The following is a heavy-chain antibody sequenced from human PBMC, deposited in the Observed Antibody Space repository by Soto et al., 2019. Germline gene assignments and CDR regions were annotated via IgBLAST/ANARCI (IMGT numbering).Heavy chain of an antibody. D-gene: IGHD2-15*01. J-gene: IGHJ5*01. V-gene: IGHV3-7*01. CDR2: IRQDGNEK. CDR3: ARNWGYCTGGSCYQRDPFDS. CDR1: GFTFSRFW. Sequence: GGSLRLSCAASGFTFSRFWMSWVRQAPGKGLEWVANIRQDGNEKYYVDSVKGRFTISRDNAQNSLYLQMNSLRAEDMAVYYCARNWGYCTGGSCYQRDPFDSWGQGTLVTVSS.